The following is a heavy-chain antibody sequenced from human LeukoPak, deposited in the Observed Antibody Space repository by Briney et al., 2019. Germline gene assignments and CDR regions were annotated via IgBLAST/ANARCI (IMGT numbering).Heavy chain of an antibody. CDR1: GYSISSGYY. Sequence: PSETLSLTCTVSGYSISSGYYWGWIRQPPGKGLEWIGSIYHSGSTYYNPFLKSRVTISVDTSKNQFSLKLSSVTAADTAVYYCATRRAIFGVVIGDGAFDIWGQGTMVTVSS. CDR2: IYHSGST. V-gene: IGHV4-38-2*02. D-gene: IGHD3-3*01. CDR3: ATRRAIFGVVIGDGAFDI. J-gene: IGHJ3*02.